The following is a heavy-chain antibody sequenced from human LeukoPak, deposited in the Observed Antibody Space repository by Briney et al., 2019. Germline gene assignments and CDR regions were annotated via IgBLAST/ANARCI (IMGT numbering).Heavy chain of an antibody. D-gene: IGHD2-2*02. Sequence: ASVKVSCKVSGYTLTELSMHWVRQAPGKGLGWMGGFDPEDGETIYAQKFQGRVTMTEDTSTDTAYMELSSLRSEDTAVYYCATINVPAAITAYFDYWGQGTLVTVSS. J-gene: IGHJ4*02. CDR2: FDPEDGET. CDR3: ATINVPAAITAYFDY. V-gene: IGHV1-24*01. CDR1: GYTLTELS.